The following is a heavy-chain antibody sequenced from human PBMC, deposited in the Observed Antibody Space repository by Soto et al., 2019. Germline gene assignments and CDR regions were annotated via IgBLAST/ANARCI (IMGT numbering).Heavy chain of an antibody. V-gene: IGHV3-30-3*01. CDR1: GFTFSSYA. CDR2: ISYDGSNK. CDR3: AREGDIVLVPAALDY. J-gene: IGHJ4*02. D-gene: IGHD2-2*01. Sequence: QVQLGESGGGVVQPGRSLRLSCAASGFTFSSYAMHWVRQAPGKGLEWVAVISYDGSNKYYADSVKGRFTISRDNSKNTLYLQMNSLRAEDTAVYYCAREGDIVLVPAALDYWGQGTLVTVS.